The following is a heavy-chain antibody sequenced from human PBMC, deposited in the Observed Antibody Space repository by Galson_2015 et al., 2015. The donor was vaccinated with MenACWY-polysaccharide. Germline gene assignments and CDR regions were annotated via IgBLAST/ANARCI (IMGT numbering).Heavy chain of an antibody. CDR1: GLTFSSYG. Sequence: SLRLSCAGSGLTFSSYGMGWVRQAPGKGLEWVSGLSPTTGNTYYADSVRGRFTISRDNSMNTLYLQMDSLRAEDTALYYCAKGAAHYGSGNYYDYWGQGTQVTVSS. J-gene: IGHJ4*02. CDR2: LSPTTGNT. V-gene: IGHV3-23*01. CDR3: AKGAAHYGSGNYYDY. D-gene: IGHD3-10*01.